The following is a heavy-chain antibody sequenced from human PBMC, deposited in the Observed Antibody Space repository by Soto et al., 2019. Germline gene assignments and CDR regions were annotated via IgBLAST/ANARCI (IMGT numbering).Heavy chain of an antibody. D-gene: IGHD3-3*01. CDR2: INAGNGNT. V-gene: IGHV1-3*01. Sequence: ASVKGSCKASGYTFTSYAMHWVRQAPGQRLEWMGWINAGNGNTKYSQKFQGRVTITRDTSASTAYMELSSLRSEDTAVYYCAREVSILRFLEWTKKGGGSWSFDYWGQGTLVTVSS. CDR3: AREVSILRFLEWTKKGGGSWSFDY. J-gene: IGHJ4*02. CDR1: GYTFTSYA.